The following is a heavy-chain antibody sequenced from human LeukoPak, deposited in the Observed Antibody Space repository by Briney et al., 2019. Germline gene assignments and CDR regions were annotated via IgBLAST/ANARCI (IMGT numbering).Heavy chain of an antibody. V-gene: IGHV3-20*04. J-gene: IGHJ3*02. CDR3: ARRRNTTTGDAFDI. D-gene: IGHD2/OR15-2a*01. CDR1: GFTVSSNY. Sequence: GGSLRLSCAASGFTVSSNYMSWVRHVPGKGLEWVSGINWNGDAIGYVESVKGRFAISRDNAKKSLFVQMNSLRAEDTALYYCARRRNTTTGDAFDIWGQGTMVTVSS. CDR2: INWNGDAI.